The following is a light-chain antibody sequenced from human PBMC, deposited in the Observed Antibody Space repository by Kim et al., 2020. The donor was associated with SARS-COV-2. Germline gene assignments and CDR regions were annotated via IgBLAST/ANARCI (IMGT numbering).Light chain of an antibody. CDR2: AAS. CDR3: QQSYSTPFT. Sequence: ASVGDRVTITCRASQSISSYLNWYQQKPGKAPKLLIYAASSLQSGVPSRFSGSGSGTDFTLTISSLQPEDFATYYCQQSYSTPFTFGGGTKVDIK. CDR1: QSISSY. V-gene: IGKV1-39*01. J-gene: IGKJ4*01.